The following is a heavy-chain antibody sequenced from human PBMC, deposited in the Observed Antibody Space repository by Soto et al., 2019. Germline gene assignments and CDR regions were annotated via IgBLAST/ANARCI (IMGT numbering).Heavy chain of an antibody. CDR2: ISAHNGNT. CDR1: GYGFTTYG. D-gene: IGHD1-1*01. Sequence: QVHLVQSGAEVKKPGASVKVSCKGSGYGFTTYGITWVRQAPGQGLEWMAWISAHNGNTNYAQKLQGRVTVTRDTSTSTAYMELRSLRSDDTAMYYCERGRYGDYWGQGALVTVSS. V-gene: IGHV1-18*01. CDR3: ERGRYGDY. J-gene: IGHJ4*02.